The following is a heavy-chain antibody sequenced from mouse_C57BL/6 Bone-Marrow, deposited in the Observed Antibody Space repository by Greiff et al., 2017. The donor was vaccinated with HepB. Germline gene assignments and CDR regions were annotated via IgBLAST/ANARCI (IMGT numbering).Heavy chain of an antibody. CDR2: IDPETGGT. V-gene: IGHV1-15*01. Sequence: QVQLKESGAELVRPGASVTLSCKASGYTFTDYEMHWVKQTPVHGLEWIGAIDPETGGTAYNQKFKGKAILTADKSSSTAYMELRSLTSEDSAVYYCTVANYYGRGAMDYWGQGTSVTVSS. CDR1: GYTFTDYE. D-gene: IGHD1-1*01. CDR3: TVANYYGRGAMDY. J-gene: IGHJ4*01.